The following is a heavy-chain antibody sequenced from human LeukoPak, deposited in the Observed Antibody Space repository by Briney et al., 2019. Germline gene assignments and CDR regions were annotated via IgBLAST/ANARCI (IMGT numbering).Heavy chain of an antibody. CDR3: ARVQYSGYDSVWFDP. Sequence: SEPLSLTCTVSGGSISSYYWSWIRQPAGKGLEWIGRIYTSGSTNYNPSLKSRVTMSVDTSKNQFSLKLSSVTAADTAVYYCARVQYSGYDSVWFDPWGQGTLVTVSS. CDR2: IYTSGST. CDR1: GGSISSYY. V-gene: IGHV4-4*07. J-gene: IGHJ5*02. D-gene: IGHD5-12*01.